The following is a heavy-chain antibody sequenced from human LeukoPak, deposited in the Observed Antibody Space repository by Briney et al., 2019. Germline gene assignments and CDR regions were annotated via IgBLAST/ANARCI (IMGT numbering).Heavy chain of an antibody. CDR3: ARARNNYDSSGFSALDY. CDR2: IWYDGSNK. J-gene: IGHJ4*02. Sequence: GRSLRLSCAASEFIFSTYDMHWVRQAPVKGLEWVAVIWYDGSNKDYADSVKGRFTISRDNSKNTLYLQMNSPRAEGTAVYYCARARNNYDSSGFSALDYWGQGTLVTVSP. V-gene: IGHV3-33*08. D-gene: IGHD3-22*01. CDR1: EFIFSTYD.